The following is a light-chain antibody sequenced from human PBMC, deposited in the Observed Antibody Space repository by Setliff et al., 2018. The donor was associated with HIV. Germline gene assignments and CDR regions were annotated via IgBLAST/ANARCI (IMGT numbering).Light chain of an antibody. V-gene: IGLV2-14*01. CDR3: SSYTTSRSWV. CDR2: DVS. CDR1: SSDVGAYNF. J-gene: IGLJ3*02. Sequence: SVLTQPASVSGSPGQSITISCTGTSSDVGAYNFVSWYQQHPGKAPKLMIYDVSKRPSGVSNRFSGSKSGNTASLTISGLQAEDEAVYYCSSYTTSRSWVFGGGT.